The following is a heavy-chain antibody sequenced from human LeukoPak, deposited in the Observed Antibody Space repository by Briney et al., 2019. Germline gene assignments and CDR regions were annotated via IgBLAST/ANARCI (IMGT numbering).Heavy chain of an antibody. CDR2: IYSGGST. CDR3: ARLWSGNDY. Sequence: GGSLRLSCAASGFTVSSNYMSWVRQAPGKGLEWVSLIYSGGSTYYADSVRGRFTISRDSSKNTLYLQMNSLRAEDTAVYFCARLWSGNDYWGQGTLVTVSS. V-gene: IGHV3-66*04. J-gene: IGHJ4*02. D-gene: IGHD3-3*01. CDR1: GFTVSSNY.